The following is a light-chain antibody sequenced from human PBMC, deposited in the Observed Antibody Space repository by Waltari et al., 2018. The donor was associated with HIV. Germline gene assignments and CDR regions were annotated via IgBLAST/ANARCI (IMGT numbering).Light chain of an antibody. CDR3: AAWDDSLNGPV. Sequence: QSVLTQPPSASGTPGQRVTISCSGSSSNIGSNTVTWYQQLPGTAPKPLIYSNNQRAPGVPDRFSGAKSGTSASLAISGLQSEDEADYYCAAWDDSLNGPVFGGGTKLTVL. CDR2: SNN. V-gene: IGLV1-44*01. CDR1: SSNIGSNT. J-gene: IGLJ2*01.